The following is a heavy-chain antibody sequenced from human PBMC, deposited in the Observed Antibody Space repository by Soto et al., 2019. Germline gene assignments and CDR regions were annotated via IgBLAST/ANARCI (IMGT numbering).Heavy chain of an antibody. D-gene: IGHD5-12*01. CDR3: ARDLKVAFDY. Sequence: PSETLSLTCTVSGGSISSGGYYWSWIRQHPGKGLEWIGYIYYSGSTYYNPSLKSRVTISVDTSKNRFSLKLSSMTAADTAVYYCARDLKVAFDYWGQGTLVTVSS. J-gene: IGHJ4*02. V-gene: IGHV4-31*03. CDR1: GGSISSGGYY. CDR2: IYYSGST.